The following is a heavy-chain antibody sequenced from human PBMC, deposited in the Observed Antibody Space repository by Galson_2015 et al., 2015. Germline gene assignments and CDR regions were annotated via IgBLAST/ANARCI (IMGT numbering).Heavy chain of an antibody. CDR1: GGTFSSYA. D-gene: IGHD6-13*01. CDR2: IIPIFGTA. V-gene: IGHV1-69*13. J-gene: IGHJ4*02. Sequence: SVKVSCKASGGTFSSYAISWVRQAPGQGPEWMGGIIPIFGTANYAQKFQGRVTITADESTSTAYMELSSLRSEDTAVYYCARESAAAGPRWSGYFDYWGQGTLVTVSS. CDR3: ARESAAAGPRWSGYFDY.